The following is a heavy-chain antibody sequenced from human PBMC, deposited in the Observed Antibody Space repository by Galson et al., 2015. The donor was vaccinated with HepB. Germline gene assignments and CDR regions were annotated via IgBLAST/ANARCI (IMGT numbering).Heavy chain of an antibody. J-gene: IGHJ6*04. CDR2: IHYSGST. Sequence: SETLSLTCTVSGGSINNYYWSWIRQPPGKGLEWIGFIHYSGSTNYAPSLKGRVTMSVDTSKNQFSLKVNSVTAADAAVYFCARRGRELNMDVWGKGTMVTVAS. D-gene: IGHD3-10*01. CDR3: ARRGRELNMDV. CDR1: GGSINNYY. V-gene: IGHV4-59*08.